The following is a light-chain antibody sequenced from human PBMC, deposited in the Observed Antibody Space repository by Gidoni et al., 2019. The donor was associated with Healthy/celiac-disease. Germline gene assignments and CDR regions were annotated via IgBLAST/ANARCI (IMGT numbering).Light chain of an antibody. J-gene: IGKJ1*01. CDR3: QQRSNWPPWT. V-gene: IGKV3-11*01. CDR1: QSVSSY. Sequence: EIVLTQSPATLSLSPGERATLSCRASQSVSSYLAWYQQKPGQAPRLLIYDASNRATCIPARFSGSGSGTDFTLTISSLEPEDFAVYYCQQRSNWPPWTFGQXTKVEIK. CDR2: DAS.